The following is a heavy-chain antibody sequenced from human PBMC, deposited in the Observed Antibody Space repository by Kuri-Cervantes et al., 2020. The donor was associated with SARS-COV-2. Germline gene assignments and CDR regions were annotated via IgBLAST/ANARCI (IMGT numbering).Heavy chain of an antibody. CDR3: ARDVVAAAGGAGWFDP. Sequence: ASVKVSCKASGYTFTSYDINWVRQATGQGLEWMGIINPSGGSTSYAQKFQGRVTMTRDTSTSTVYMELSSLRSEDTAVYYCARDVVAAAGGAGWFDPWGQGTLVTVSS. D-gene: IGHD6-13*01. CDR1: GYTFTSYD. CDR2: INPSGGST. J-gene: IGHJ5*02. V-gene: IGHV1-46*01.